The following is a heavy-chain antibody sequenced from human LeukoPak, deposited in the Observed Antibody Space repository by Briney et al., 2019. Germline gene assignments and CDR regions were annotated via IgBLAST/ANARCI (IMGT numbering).Heavy chain of an antibody. V-gene: IGHV3-9*03. CDR2: ISWNSGSI. D-gene: IGHD3-3*02. Sequence: PGRYLSLSCAASGFTFDNYAMHWVRQAPGKGLEWVSGISWNSGSIVYADSVKGRFTISRDNAKNSLYLQMSSLRVEDMALYYCAKAPSQHFWSGYTYWYFDLWGRGTLVTVAS. CDR1: GFTFDNYA. J-gene: IGHJ2*01. CDR3: AKAPSQHFWSGYTYWYFDL.